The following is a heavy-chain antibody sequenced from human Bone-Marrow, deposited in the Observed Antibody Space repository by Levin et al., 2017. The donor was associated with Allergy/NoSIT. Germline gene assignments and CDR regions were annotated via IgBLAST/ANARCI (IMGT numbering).Heavy chain of an antibody. V-gene: IGHV3-30*18. J-gene: IGHJ6*02. D-gene: IGHD3-10*01. CDR3: AKDHSYYGSGSYLTTYYYYGMDV. Sequence: GGSLRLSCAASGFTFSSYGMHWVRQAPGKGLEWVAVISYDGSNKYYADSVKGRFTISRDNSKNTLYLQMNSLRAEDTAVYYCAKDHSYYGSGSYLTTYYYYGMDVWGQGTTVTVSS. CDR2: ISYDGSNK. CDR1: GFTFSSYG.